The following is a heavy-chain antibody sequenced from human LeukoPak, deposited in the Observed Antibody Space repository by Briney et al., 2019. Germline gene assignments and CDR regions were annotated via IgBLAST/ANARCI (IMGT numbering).Heavy chain of an antibody. CDR3: ASSPPRPPTVKYYFDY. V-gene: IGHV4-59*12. CDR1: GGSISSYY. CDR2: IYYSGST. Sequence: SETLSLTCTVSGGSISSYYWSWIRQPPGKGLEWIGYIYYSGSTNYNPSLKSRVTISVDTSKNQFSLKLSSVTAADTAVYYCASSPPRPPTVKYYFDYWGQGTLVTVSS. J-gene: IGHJ4*02. D-gene: IGHD4-17*01.